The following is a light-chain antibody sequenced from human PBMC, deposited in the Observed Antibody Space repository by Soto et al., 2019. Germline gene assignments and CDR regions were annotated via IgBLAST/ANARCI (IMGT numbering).Light chain of an antibody. V-gene: IGKV3-15*01. Sequence: EIVMTQSPATLSVSPGESATLSCRASQRVSNNLTWYQQKPGQPPRLLIYGASTRATGVPGRFSGSGSGTEFTLTISSLQSEDSAVYYCQQYNDWWTFGQGTKVEIK. CDR2: GAS. CDR3: QQYNDWWT. CDR1: QRVSNN. J-gene: IGKJ1*01.